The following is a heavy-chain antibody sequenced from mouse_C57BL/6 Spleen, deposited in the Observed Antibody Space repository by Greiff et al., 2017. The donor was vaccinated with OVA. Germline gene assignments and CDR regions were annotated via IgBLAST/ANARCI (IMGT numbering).Heavy chain of an antibody. V-gene: IGHV1-64*01. Sequence: VQLQQPGAELVKPGASVNLSCKASGYTFTSYWMHWVKQRPGQGLEWIGMIHPNSGSTNYNEKFKSKATLTVDKSSSTAYMQLSSLTSEDSAVYYCARLPMVTTGYYAMDYWGQGTSVTVSS. CDR1: GYTFTSYW. J-gene: IGHJ4*01. CDR3: ARLPMVTTGYYAMDY. CDR2: IHPNSGST. D-gene: IGHD2-2*01.